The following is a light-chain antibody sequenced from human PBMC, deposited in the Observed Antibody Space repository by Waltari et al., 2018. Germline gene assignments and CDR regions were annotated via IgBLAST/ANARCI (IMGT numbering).Light chain of an antibody. CDR2: GAS. CDR1: QSVSSSY. V-gene: IGKV3-20*01. J-gene: IGKJ1*01. Sequence: EIVLTQSPGTLSLSPGERATLSCRASQSVSSSYLAWYQQKPGQAPRLLIYGASSRATDIPDRFRGSGSGTDFTFTISRLEPEDFAVYYCQQYGSSTWTFGQGTKVEIK. CDR3: QQYGSSTWT.